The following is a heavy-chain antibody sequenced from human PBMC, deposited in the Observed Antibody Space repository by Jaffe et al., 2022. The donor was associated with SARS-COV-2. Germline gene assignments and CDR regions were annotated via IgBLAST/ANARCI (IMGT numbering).Heavy chain of an antibody. J-gene: IGHJ4*02. D-gene: IGHD1-7*01. CDR1: GFMFSDYG. Sequence: EVHLLQSGGGLVQPGGSLRLSCAASGFMFSDYGMTWVRQAPGKGLEWVSAIVGSGVYAYYADFVKGRFAISRDNSKSTLYLELNSLRVEDTAIYYCAKDLLWGAGWNYDFWGQGVLVTVSS. V-gene: IGHV3-23*01. CDR3: AKDLLWGAGWNYDF. CDR2: IVGSGVYA.